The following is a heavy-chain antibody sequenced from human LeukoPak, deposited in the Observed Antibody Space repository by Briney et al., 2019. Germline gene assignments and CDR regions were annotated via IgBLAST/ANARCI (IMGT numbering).Heavy chain of an antibody. CDR2: INPGDSHT. CDR1: GYSFTTYF. CDR3: AKGYCSGGSCYDAFDI. V-gene: IGHV5-51*01. J-gene: IGHJ3*02. Sequence: GESLKISCKGSGYSFTTYFIGWVRQMPGKGLEWVGVINPGDSHTTYSPSFQGHVTISADKSIGTAYLQWGSLKASDTAMYYCAKGYCSGGSCYDAFDIWGQGTMVTVSS. D-gene: IGHD2-15*01.